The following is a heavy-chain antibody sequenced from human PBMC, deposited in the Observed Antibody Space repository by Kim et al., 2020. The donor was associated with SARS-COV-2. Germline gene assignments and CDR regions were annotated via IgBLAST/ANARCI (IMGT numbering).Heavy chain of an antibody. D-gene: IGHD4-4*01. CDR3: AKDNSMGS. CDR1: GFTFSSSA. V-gene: IGHV3-23*01. Sequence: GGSLRLSCAASGFTFSSSAMTWVRQAPGKGLEWVSVISPTGGTTHYADSVKGRFTIPRDNSKNTLYMQINSLRAEYTAIYYCAKDNSMGSWGQGTLVTV. J-gene: IGHJ5*01. CDR2: ISPTGGTT.